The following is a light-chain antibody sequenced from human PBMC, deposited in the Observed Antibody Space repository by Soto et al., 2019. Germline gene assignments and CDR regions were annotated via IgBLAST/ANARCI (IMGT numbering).Light chain of an antibody. CDR2: EVS. CDR1: SSDIGVYNY. CDR3: SSFTTASTLV. V-gene: IGLV2-14*03. Sequence: QSALTQPAAVSGSPGQSITISCTGTSSDIGVYNYVSWYQQHPGKAPKLVIYEVSDRPSGVSNRFSGSKSGNTASLTISGLQAEDEADYYCSSFTTASTLVFGPGTKVTVL. J-gene: IGLJ1*01.